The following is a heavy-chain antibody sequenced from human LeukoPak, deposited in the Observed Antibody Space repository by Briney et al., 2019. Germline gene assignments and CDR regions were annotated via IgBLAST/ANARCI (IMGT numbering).Heavy chain of an antibody. Sequence: GGSLRLSCAASGFTFSSYAMSWVRQAPGKGLEWVAVIWYDGSNKYYADSVKGRFTISRDNSKNTLYLQMSSLRAEDTAVYYCARDSSSSSGWSDFWGQGTLVTVSS. J-gene: IGHJ4*02. D-gene: IGHD6-19*01. CDR2: IWYDGSNK. V-gene: IGHV3-33*08. CDR1: GFTFSSYA. CDR3: ARDSSSSSGWSDF.